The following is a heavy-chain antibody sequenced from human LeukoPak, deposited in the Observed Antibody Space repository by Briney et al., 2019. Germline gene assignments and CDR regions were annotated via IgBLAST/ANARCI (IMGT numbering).Heavy chain of an antibody. D-gene: IGHD3-3*01. CDR3: ARAPGGYDFWSGYEAFDI. V-gene: IGHV4-61*02. J-gene: IGHJ3*02. CDR1: GGSLSTGSYY. Sequence: PSQTLSLTSTVSGGSLSTGSYYWSWIRQPAGKGLEWIGRIYTSGSTNYNPSLKSRVTISVETSKNQFSLKLSSVTAADTAVYYCARAPGGYDFWSGYEAFDIWGQGTMVTVSS. CDR2: IYTSGST.